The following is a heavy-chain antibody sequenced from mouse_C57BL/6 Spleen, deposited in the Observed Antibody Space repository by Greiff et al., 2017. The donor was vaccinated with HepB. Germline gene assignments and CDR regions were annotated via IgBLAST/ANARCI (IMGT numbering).Heavy chain of an antibody. V-gene: IGHV1-18*01. CDR3: ARWSNYGAY. CDR2: INPNNGGT. Sequence: EVQGVESGPELVKPGASVKIPCKASGYTFTDYNMDWVKQSHGKSLEWIGDINPNNGGTIYNQKFKGKATLTVDKSSSTAYMELRSLTSEDTAVYYCARWSNYGAYWGQGTLVTVSA. J-gene: IGHJ3*01. D-gene: IGHD2-5*01. CDR1: GYTFTDYN.